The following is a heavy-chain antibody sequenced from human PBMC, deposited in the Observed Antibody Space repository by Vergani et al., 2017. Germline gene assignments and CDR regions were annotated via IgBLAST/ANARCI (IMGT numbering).Heavy chain of an antibody. CDR1: GYSISSGYY. V-gene: IGHV4-38-2*01. Sequence: QVQLQESGPGLVKPSETLSLTCAVSGYSISSGYYWGWIRQPPGKGLEWIGSIYHSGSTYYNPSRKSRVTISVDTSKNQFSLKLSSVTAADTAVYYCARVLSYGSGAFDYWGQGTLVTVSS. CDR2: IYHSGST. D-gene: IGHD2-15*01. CDR3: ARVLSYGSGAFDY. J-gene: IGHJ4*02.